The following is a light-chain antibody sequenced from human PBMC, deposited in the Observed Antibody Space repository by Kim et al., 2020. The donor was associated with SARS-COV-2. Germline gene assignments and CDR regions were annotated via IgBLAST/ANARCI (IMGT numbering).Light chain of an antibody. Sequence: QSITTSCTGTSRYVGGYNYVSWYQQHPGKAPKLMIYDVSNRPSGVSNRFSGSKSGNTASLTISGLQAEDEADYYCSSYTSSSTLVVFGGGTQLTVL. V-gene: IGLV2-14*03. CDR2: DVS. J-gene: IGLJ2*01. CDR1: SRYVGGYNY. CDR3: SSYTSSSTLVV.